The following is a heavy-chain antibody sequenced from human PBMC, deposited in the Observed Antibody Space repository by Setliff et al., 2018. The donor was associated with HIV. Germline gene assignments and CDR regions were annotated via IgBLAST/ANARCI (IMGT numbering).Heavy chain of an antibody. J-gene: IGHJ6*03. Sequence: SVKVSCKASGGIFSRFAFSWVRQAPGQGLEWMGGIIPIFGTPNYAQKFQGRVTITTDESTNTVYMELYSLTSEDTAIYYCASSAGAVPTTAPYGDYYYYFYMDVWGKGATVTVSS. CDR3: ASSAGAVPTTAPYGDYYYYFYMDV. V-gene: IGHV1-69*05. CDR2: IIPIFGTP. CDR1: GGIFSRFA. D-gene: IGHD1-1*01.